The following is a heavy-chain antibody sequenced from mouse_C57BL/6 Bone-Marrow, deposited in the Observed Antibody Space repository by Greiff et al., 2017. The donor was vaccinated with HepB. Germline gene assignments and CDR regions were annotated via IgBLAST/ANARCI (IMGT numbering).Heavy chain of an antibody. V-gene: IGHV5-12*01. CDR2: ISNGGGST. CDR1: GFTFSDYY. CDR3: ARDYGPPFAY. D-gene: IGHD1-1*01. J-gene: IGHJ3*01. Sequence: DVQLVESGGGLVQPGGSLKLSCAASGFTFSDYYMYWVRQTPEKRLEWVAYISNGGGSTYYPDTVKGRFTISRDNAKNTLYLQMSRLKSEDTAMYYCARDYGPPFAYWGQGTLVTVSA.